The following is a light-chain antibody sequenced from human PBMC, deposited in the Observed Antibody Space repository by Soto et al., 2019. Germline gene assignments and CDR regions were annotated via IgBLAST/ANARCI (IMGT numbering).Light chain of an antibody. J-gene: IGKJ4*01. V-gene: IGKV1-5*01. CDR1: QTLNNW. CDR2: DVS. Sequence: DIQMTQSPSTLSASVGDRVTITCRASQTLNNWLAWYQQKPGKAPKLLIYDVSTLESGVPSRFSGSGSGTEFTLTISCLQPDDCATYYCQQYDSYSLTFGGGTKVEVK. CDR3: QQYDSYSLT.